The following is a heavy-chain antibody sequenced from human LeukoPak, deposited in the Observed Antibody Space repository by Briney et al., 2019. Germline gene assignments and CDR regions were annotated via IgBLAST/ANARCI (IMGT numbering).Heavy chain of an antibody. J-gene: IGHJ4*02. D-gene: IGHD6-6*01. Sequence: SETLSLTCSVSGGSISNHYWSWIRQSPEKGLEWIGYSYYKVSTNYNPSLRSRVTISVDTSKNQFSLKLSSVTAADTAVYFCVGGKYSSSYFDYWGPGTLVTVSS. CDR1: GGSISNHY. CDR2: SYYKVST. V-gene: IGHV4-59*03. CDR3: VGGKYSSSYFDY.